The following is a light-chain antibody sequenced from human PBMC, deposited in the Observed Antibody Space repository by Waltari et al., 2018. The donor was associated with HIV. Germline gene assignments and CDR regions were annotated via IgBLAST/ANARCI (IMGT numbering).Light chain of an antibody. Sequence: ELVLTQSPGTLSLSPGERATLFCSASQSVSSSSLAWYQQKPGQAPRLLIYGASSRATGIPDRFSGSGSGTDFTLTISRLEAEDFVVYYCQQYGSSPQTFGQGTKLEIK. CDR3: QQYGSSPQT. J-gene: IGKJ2*01. V-gene: IGKV3-20*01. CDR2: GAS. CDR1: QSVSSSS.